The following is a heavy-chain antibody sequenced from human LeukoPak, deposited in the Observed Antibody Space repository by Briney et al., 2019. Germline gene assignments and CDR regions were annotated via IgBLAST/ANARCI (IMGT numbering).Heavy chain of an antibody. D-gene: IGHD7-27*01. J-gene: IGHJ3*02. CDR2: IWYDGSNK. Sequence: GGSLRLSCAASGFTFSSYGMHWVRQAPGKGLEWVPVIWYDGSNKYYADSVKGRFTISRDNSKNTLYLQMNSLRAEDTAVYYCARDDQLGRVSWAFDIWGQGTMVTVSS. CDR3: ARDDQLGRVSWAFDI. CDR1: GFTFSSYG. V-gene: IGHV3-33*01.